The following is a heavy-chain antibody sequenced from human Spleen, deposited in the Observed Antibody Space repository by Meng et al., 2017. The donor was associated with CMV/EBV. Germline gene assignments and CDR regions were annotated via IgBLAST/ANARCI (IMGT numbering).Heavy chain of an antibody. D-gene: IGHD5-12*01. V-gene: IGHV4-34*01. CDR2: VNHSGGT. Sequence: GSLRLSCAVYGASFSTYYWTWIRQPPGKGLEWIGEVNHSGGTNYNPSLKSRVTISVDTSKNQFSLKMSSVTAADTAVYYCARGPQVSWLRSRLAAFDIWGQGTMVTVSS. J-gene: IGHJ3*02. CDR1: GASFSTYY. CDR3: ARGPQVSWLRSRLAAFDI.